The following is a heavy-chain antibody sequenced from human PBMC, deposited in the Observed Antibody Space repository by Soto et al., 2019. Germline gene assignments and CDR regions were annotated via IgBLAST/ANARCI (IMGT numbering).Heavy chain of an antibody. J-gene: IGHJ4*02. CDR2: INVGNGNT. CDR3: ARWGVIAANKELNADD. D-gene: IGHD2-15*01. Sequence: ASVKVSCKASGYTFTNSAIHWVRQAPGQTLEWMGWINVGNGNTKYSQKFQGRVTITRDTSASTAYLELSSLISEDTAVYYCARWGVIAANKELNADDWGRGTLVTVSS. V-gene: IGHV1-3*01. CDR1: GYTFTNSA.